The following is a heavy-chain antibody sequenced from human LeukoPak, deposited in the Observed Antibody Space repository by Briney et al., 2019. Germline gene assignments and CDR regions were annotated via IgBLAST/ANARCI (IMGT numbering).Heavy chain of an antibody. CDR2: IYYSGST. V-gene: IGHV4-31*03. Sequence: SQTLSLTCTVSGGSISSGGYYWSWIRQHPGKGLEWIGYIYYSGSTYYNPSLKSRVTISVDTSKNQFSLKLSSVTAADTAVYYCARGSFCSGGSCYPLFDYWGQGTLVTVSS. D-gene: IGHD2-15*01. CDR1: GGSISSGGYY. CDR3: ARGSFCSGGSCYPLFDY. J-gene: IGHJ4*02.